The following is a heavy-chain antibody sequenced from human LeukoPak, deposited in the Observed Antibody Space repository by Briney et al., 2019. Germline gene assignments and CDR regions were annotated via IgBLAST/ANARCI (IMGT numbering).Heavy chain of an antibody. CDR3: AKALYTFGMEAYYFDS. CDR2: ISSSGSGT. CDR1: GFTFSSYA. Sequence: GGSLGLSCAASGFTFSSYAMGWVRRAPGKGLEWVSGISSSGSGTYYADSVKGRFTISRDNSKNTLFLQMNSLRAEDTAVYPCAKALYTFGMEAYYFDSWGQGTLVIVSS. J-gene: IGHJ4*02. V-gene: IGHV3-23*01. D-gene: IGHD5-18*01.